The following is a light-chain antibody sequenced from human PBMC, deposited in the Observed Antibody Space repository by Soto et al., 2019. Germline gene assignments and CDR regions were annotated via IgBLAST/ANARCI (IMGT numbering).Light chain of an antibody. J-gene: IGLJ1*01. Sequence: QSVLTQPPSVSGAPGQRVTISCTGSSSNIGAGYDVHWYQQLPGTAPKLLIYGNSNRPSGVPDRFSGSKSGTSASLAITGLQAEDDADYYCQSYDSSLSGSVLGTGTKLTVL. CDR3: QSYDSSLSGSV. CDR2: GNS. CDR1: SSNIGAGYD. V-gene: IGLV1-40*01.